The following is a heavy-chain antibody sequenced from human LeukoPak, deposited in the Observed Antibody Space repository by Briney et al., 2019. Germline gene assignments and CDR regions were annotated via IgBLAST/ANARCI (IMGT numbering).Heavy chain of an antibody. V-gene: IGHV3-23*01. CDR2: ISGRGDST. Sequence: GSLRLSCAASGFTFSSYAMSWVRPAPGKGLEWVSTISGRGDSTYYADSVKGRFTISRDNSKNTLYLQMNSLRLEDTAGYYCAKGAGYSSNWNFDYWGQGTLVTVSS. CDR3: AKGAGYSSNWNFDY. J-gene: IGHJ4*02. D-gene: IGHD6-13*01. CDR1: GFTFSSYA.